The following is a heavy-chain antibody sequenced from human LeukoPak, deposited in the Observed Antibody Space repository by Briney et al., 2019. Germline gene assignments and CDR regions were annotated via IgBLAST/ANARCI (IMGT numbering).Heavy chain of an antibody. CDR1: GYSFSGYY. V-gene: IGHV1-2*02. CDR3: ARGHEWELAVDF. D-gene: IGHD1-26*01. Sequence: VASVKVSCKASGYSFSGYYINWVRQAPGQGLEWMGWIKPNGGDTNYPQKFRARITMTRDTSISTVYMELKSLTSDDTAVYYCARGHEWELAVDFWGQETLVTVST. CDR2: IKPNGGDT. J-gene: IGHJ4*02.